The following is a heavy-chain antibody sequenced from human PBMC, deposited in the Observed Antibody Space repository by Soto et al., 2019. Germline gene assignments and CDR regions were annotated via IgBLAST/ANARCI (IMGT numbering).Heavy chain of an antibody. J-gene: IGHJ4*02. D-gene: IGHD3-16*02. CDR2: IIPILGIA. V-gene: IGHV1-69*02. Sequence: GASVKVSCKASGGTFSSYTISWVRQAPGQGLEWMGRIIPILGIANYAQKFQGRVMITADKSTSTAYMELSSLRSEDTAVYYCASFPLGITFGGVIVSGYWGQGTLVTVSS. CDR3: ASFPLGITFGGVIVSGY. CDR1: GGTFSSYT.